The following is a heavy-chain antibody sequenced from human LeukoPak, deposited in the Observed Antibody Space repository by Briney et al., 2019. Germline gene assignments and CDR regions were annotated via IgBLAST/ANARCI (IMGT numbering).Heavy chain of an antibody. V-gene: IGHV1-8*01. Sequence: ASVKVSCKASGNTFTNYDINWVRRATGQGLEWMGWMNPNSGNTGFTQKFQGRVSMTRNTSITTAYMELSSLRSEDTAVYYCARAFSTGYHSYDAFDIWGQGTVVTVSS. CDR3: ARAFSTGYHSYDAFDI. CDR2: MNPNSGNT. J-gene: IGHJ3*02. D-gene: IGHD3-9*01. CDR1: GNTFTNYD.